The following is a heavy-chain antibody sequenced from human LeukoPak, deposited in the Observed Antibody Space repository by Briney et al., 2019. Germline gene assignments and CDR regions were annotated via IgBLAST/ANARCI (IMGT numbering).Heavy chain of an antibody. CDR3: AREGKKGRIAVAEITFDY. Sequence: GGSLRLSCAASGFTFSSYSMNWVRQAPGKGLEWVSSISSSSSYIYYADSVKGRFTISRDNAKNSLYLQMNSLRAEDTAVYCCAREGKKGRIAVAEITFDYWGQGTLVTVSS. D-gene: IGHD6-19*01. J-gene: IGHJ4*02. CDR1: GFTFSSYS. CDR2: ISSSSSYI. V-gene: IGHV3-21*01.